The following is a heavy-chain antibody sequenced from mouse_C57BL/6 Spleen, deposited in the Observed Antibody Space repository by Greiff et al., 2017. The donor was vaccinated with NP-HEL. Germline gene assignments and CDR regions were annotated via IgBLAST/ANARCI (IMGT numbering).Heavy chain of an antibody. J-gene: IGHJ4*01. V-gene: IGHV1-15*01. D-gene: IGHD4-1*01. Sequence: QVQLQQSGAELVRPGASVTLSCKASGYTFTDYEMHWVKQTPVHGLEWIGAIDPETGGTAYNQKFKGKAILTADKSSSTAYMELRSLTSEDSAVYYCTLGRGYAMDYWGQGTSVTVSS. CDR2: IDPETGGT. CDR1: GYTFTDYE. CDR3: TLGRGYAMDY.